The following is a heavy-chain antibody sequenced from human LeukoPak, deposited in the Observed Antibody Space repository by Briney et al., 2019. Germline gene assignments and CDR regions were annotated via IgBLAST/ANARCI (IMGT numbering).Heavy chain of an antibody. J-gene: IGHJ3*02. D-gene: IGHD7-27*01. Sequence: SVNVTCHVSHYPSTSSYLPWTQQAPGPCLPWMGIINPSGGRTSYAQKFQGRLTMTRDTSTSTVYMELSSLRSEDTAVYYRARVCLGNHAFVICRQRTMATGSS. CDR2: INPSGGRT. CDR1: HYPSTSSY. CDR3: ARVCLGNHAFVI. V-gene: IGHV1-46*01.